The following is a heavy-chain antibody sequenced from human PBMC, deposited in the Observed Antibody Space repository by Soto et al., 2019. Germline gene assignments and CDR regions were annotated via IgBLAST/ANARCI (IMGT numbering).Heavy chain of an antibody. J-gene: IGHJ4*02. Sequence: GGSLSLSCAASGFTFSSYAMSWVRQAPGKGLEWVSAISGSGGSTYYADSVKGRFTISRDNSKNTLYLQMNSLRAEDTVVYYCAKDGYEMATIWHFDYWGQGTQVTVS. CDR2: ISGSGGST. CDR1: GFTFSSYA. CDR3: AKDGYEMATIWHFDY. D-gene: IGHD5-12*01. V-gene: IGHV3-23*01.